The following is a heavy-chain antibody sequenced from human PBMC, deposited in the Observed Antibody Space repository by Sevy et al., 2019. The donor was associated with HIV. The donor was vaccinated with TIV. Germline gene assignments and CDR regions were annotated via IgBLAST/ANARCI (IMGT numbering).Heavy chain of an antibody. CDR1: GYTFNTFG. CDR2: ISAYNGNK. CDR3: ARDSIPLVQGIIITPYYYGMDV. D-gene: IGHD3-10*01. J-gene: IGHJ6*02. V-gene: IGHV1-18*04. Sequence: ASVKVSCKTSGYTFNTFGINWVRQAPGQGLQWVGWISAYNGNKKYVQKLQGRVSMTTETSTSTVYMELRSLRSDETAVYYCARDSIPLVQGIIITPYYYGMDVWGQGTTVTVSS.